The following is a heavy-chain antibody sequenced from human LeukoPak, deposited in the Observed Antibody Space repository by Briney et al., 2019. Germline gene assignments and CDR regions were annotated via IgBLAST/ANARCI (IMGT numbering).Heavy chain of an antibody. D-gene: IGHD6-19*01. CDR2: ISSSSSYI. J-gene: IGHJ4*02. Sequence: GGTLRLSCAASGFTFSSYSMNWVRQAPGKGLEWVSSISSSSSYIYYADSVKGRFTISRDNAKNSLYLQMNSLRAEDTAVYYCARALYAGYSSGWGQGTLVTVSS. CDR1: GFTFSSYS. CDR3: ARALYAGYSSG. V-gene: IGHV3-21*01.